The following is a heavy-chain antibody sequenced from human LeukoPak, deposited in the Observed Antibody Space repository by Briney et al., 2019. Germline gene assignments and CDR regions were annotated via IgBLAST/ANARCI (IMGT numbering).Heavy chain of an antibody. J-gene: IGHJ4*02. V-gene: IGHV3-21*01. CDR3: ARGEWAAEFDY. D-gene: IGHD3-3*01. Sequence: GGSLRLSCAASGFTFSSYSMNWVRQAPGKGLEWVSSISSSSSYIYYADSAKGRFTISRDNAKNSLYLQMNSLRAEDTAVYYCARGEWAAEFDYWGQGTLVTVSS. CDR1: GFTFSSYS. CDR2: ISSSSSYI.